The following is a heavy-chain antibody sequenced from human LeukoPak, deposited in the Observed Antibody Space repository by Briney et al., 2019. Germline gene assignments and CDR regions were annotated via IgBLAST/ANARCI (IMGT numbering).Heavy chain of an antibody. CDR2: IYYSGST. D-gene: IGHD6-13*01. CDR3: ARQQLVPEYFDY. J-gene: IGHJ4*02. V-gene: IGHV4-59*08. CDR1: GGSISSYY. Sequence: PSETLSLTSTVPGGSISSYYWSWIRQPPGKGLERIGYIYYSGSTNYNPSLKSRVAISVDTSKNQFSLKLSSVTAADTAVYYCARQQLVPEYFDYWGQGTLVTVSS.